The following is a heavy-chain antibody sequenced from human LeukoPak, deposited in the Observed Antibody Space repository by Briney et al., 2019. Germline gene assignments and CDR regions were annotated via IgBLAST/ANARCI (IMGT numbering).Heavy chain of an antibody. CDR2: ISSSGSTI. CDR1: GFTFSDYY. Sequence: GGSLRLSCAASGFTFSDYYMSWIRQAPGKGLEWVSYISSSGSTIYYADSVKGRFTISRDNAKNSLFLQMNSLRAEDTAVYYWAAQYNWNHWFDPWGQGTLVTVSS. CDR3: AAQYNWNHWFDP. V-gene: IGHV3-11*01. D-gene: IGHD1-20*01. J-gene: IGHJ5*02.